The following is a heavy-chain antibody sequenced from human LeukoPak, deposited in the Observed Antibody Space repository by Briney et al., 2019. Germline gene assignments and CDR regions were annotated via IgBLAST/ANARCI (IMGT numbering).Heavy chain of an antibody. CDR2: INHSRGT. J-gene: IGHJ4*02. CDR3: AREDYYFDS. CDR1: GGSITAYY. Sequence: SETLSLTCSVYGGSITAYYWSWIRQPPAKGLEWIGEINHSRGTKYNPSLESRVTILLDASKNEFSLNLNSVTAADTAVYYCAREDYYFDSWGQGTLVTVSS. V-gene: IGHV4-34*01.